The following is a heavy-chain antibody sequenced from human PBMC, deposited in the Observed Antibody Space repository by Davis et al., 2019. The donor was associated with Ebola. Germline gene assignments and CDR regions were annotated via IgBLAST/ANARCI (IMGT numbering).Heavy chain of an antibody. D-gene: IGHD3-3*01. J-gene: IGHJ6*02. Sequence: GGSLRLSCADSVITFSSYAMTWVRQAPGKGLEWVSAISGSGGSTYYADSVKGRFTISRDNSKKTLYLQMNSLRDEDTAVYYCARIVGHDFWSGYLEAYYYYGMDVWGQGTTVAVSS. V-gene: IGHV3-23*01. CDR3: ARIVGHDFWSGYLEAYYYYGMDV. CDR1: VITFSSYA. CDR2: ISGSGGST.